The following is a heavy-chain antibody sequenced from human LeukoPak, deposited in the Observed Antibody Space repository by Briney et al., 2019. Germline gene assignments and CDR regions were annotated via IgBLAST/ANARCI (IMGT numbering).Heavy chain of an antibody. D-gene: IGHD6-19*01. Sequence: SQTLSLTCAVSGGSISSGGYSWSWIWQPPGKGLEWIGYIYHSGSTYYNPSLKSRVTISVDRSKNQFSLKLSSVTAADTAVYYCARSIAVAGTWFDYWGQGTLVTVSS. J-gene: IGHJ4*02. V-gene: IGHV4-30-2*01. CDR3: ARSIAVAGTWFDY. CDR1: GGSISSGGYS. CDR2: IYHSGST.